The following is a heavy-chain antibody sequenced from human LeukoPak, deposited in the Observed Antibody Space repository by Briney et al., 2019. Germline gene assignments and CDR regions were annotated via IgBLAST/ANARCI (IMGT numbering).Heavy chain of an antibody. CDR1: GGTFSSYA. Sequence: VASVKVSCKASGGTFSSYAISWVRQAPGQGLEWMGIINPSGGSTSYAQKFQGRVTMTRDTSTSTVYMELSSLRSEDTAVYYCARDPTYVYSYGPYYFDYWGQGTLVTVSS. D-gene: IGHD5-18*01. CDR2: INPSGGST. CDR3: ARDPTYVYSYGPYYFDY. J-gene: IGHJ4*02. V-gene: IGHV1-46*01.